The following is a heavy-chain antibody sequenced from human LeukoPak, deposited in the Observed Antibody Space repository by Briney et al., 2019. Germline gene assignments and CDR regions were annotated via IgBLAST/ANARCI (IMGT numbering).Heavy chain of an antibody. V-gene: IGHV1-8*02. CDR3: ARGLAPDY. J-gene: IGHJ4*02. D-gene: IGHD3-3*02. Sequence: ASVKVSCKASGYTFSAYYVHWVRQAPGQGLEWMGWMNPNSGNTGYAQKFQGRVTMTRNTSISTAYMELSSLRSEDTAVYYCARGLAPDYWGQGTLVTVSS. CDR1: GYTFSAYY. CDR2: MNPNSGNT.